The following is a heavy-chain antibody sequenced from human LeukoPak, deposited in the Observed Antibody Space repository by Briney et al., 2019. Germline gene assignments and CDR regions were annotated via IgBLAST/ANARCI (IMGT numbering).Heavy chain of an antibody. CDR1: GYSFTSYW. Sequence: GESLKISCKGSGYSFTSYWIAWVRQMPGEGLAWMGIIRPGDSDTRYSPSFQGQVTISADKSISTAYLQWSSLKASDTAMYYCARQNLDTAMVTIDYWGQGTLVTVSS. D-gene: IGHD5-18*01. CDR3: ARQNLDTAMVTIDY. CDR2: IRPGDSDT. V-gene: IGHV5-51*01. J-gene: IGHJ4*02.